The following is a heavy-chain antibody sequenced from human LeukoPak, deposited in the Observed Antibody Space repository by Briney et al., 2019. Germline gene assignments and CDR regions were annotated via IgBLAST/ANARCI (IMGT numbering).Heavy chain of an antibody. CDR1: GGSISSYY. Sequence: KTSETLSLTCTVSGGSISSYYWSWLRQPPGKGLEWIGYIYYSGSTNYNPSLKSRVTISVDTSKNQFSLKLSSVTAADTAVYYCARDFNRGGWFDPWGQGTLVTVSS. V-gene: IGHV4-59*01. CDR2: IYYSGST. CDR3: ARDFNRGGWFDP. J-gene: IGHJ5*02.